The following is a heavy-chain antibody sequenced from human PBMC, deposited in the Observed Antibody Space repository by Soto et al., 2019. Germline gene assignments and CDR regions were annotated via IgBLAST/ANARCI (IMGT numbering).Heavy chain of an antibody. Sequence: QVQLVQSGAEVKKPGSSVKVSCKASGGTFSSYAISWVRQAPGQGLEWMGGIIPIFGTANYAQKFQGRVTITADKATSTAYMELSSLRSEDTAVYYCATPRRQLWFSPQAYYYGMDVWGQGTTVTVSS. CDR1: GGTFSSYA. D-gene: IGHD5-18*01. CDR3: ATPRRQLWFSPQAYYYGMDV. J-gene: IGHJ6*02. V-gene: IGHV1-69*06. CDR2: IIPIFGTA.